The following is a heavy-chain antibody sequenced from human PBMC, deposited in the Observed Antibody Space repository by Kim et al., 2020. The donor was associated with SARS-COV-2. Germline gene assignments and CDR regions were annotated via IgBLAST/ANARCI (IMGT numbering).Heavy chain of an antibody. CDR3: AGGGYSSSWYDY. V-gene: IGHV3-33*01. Sequence: GGSLRLSCAASGFTFSSYGMHWVRQAPGKGLEWVAVIWYDGSNKYYADSVKDRFTISRDNSKNTLYLQMNSLRAEDTAVYYCAGGGYSSSWYDYWGQGTL. CDR2: IWYDGSNK. J-gene: IGHJ4*02. CDR1: GFTFSSYG. D-gene: IGHD6-13*01.